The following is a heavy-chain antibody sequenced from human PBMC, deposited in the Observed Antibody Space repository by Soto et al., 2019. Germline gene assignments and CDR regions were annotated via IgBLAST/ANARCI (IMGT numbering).Heavy chain of an antibody. D-gene: IGHD2-2*01. Sequence: VQLAESGGGVVQPGRSLRLSCVASGFTFSSYGMSWVRQAPGKGLEWVAVISNDGNYDFYADSVKCSFTISRDNSKNTLLLQMNSLKPEDTALYFCVKGRGANCRDPTCYMFDSWGQGERVTVS. V-gene: IGHV3-30*18. CDR3: VKGRGANCRDPTCYMFDS. CDR1: GFTFSSYG. J-gene: IGHJ4*02. CDR2: ISNDGNYD.